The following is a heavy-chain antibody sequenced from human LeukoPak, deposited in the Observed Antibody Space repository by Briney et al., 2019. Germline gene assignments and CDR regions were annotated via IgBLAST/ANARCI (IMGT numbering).Heavy chain of an antibody. Sequence: SETLSLTCSVSGVSIANTFYYWNWLRQPAGKGLEWIGRIYTTGSTDYNPSLKSRVTISLHTARNQSSLKVSSLTAADTPVYYCARRQEGHDYWGQGTLVTVS. J-gene: IGHJ4*02. CDR2: IYTTGST. V-gene: IGHV4-61*02. CDR1: GVSIANTFYY. CDR3: ARRQEGHDY.